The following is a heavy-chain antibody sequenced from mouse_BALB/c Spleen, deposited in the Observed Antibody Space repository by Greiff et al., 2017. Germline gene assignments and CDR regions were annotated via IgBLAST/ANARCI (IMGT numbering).Heavy chain of an antibody. CDR2: IDPANGNT. Sequence: EVQLQQSGAELVKPGASVKLSCTASGFNIKDYYMHWVKQRPEQGLEWIGRIDPANGNTKYDPKFQGKATITADKSSNTAYLQLSSLTSEDTAVYYCARDLFAYWGQGTLVTVSA. J-gene: IGHJ3*01. CDR1: GFNIKDYY. V-gene: IGHV14-3*02. CDR3: ARDLFAY.